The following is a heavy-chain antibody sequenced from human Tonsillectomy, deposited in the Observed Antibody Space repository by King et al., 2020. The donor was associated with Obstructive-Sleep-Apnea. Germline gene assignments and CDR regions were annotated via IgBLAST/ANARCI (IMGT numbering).Heavy chain of an antibody. CDR2: IRYDGSNK. J-gene: IGHJ1*01. D-gene: IGHD3-16*01. CDR1: GFTFSSYG. V-gene: IGHV3-30*02. CDR3: ARGSGGYLPPGGAAEYFQY. Sequence: VQLVESGGGVVQPGGSLRLSCVVSGFTFSSYGMHWVRQAPGKGLEWVAFIRYDGSNKYHADSVKGRFIISRDNSEKIMYLQMNSLRAEDTAVYYCARGSGGYLPPGGAAEYFQYWGQGTLVTVSS.